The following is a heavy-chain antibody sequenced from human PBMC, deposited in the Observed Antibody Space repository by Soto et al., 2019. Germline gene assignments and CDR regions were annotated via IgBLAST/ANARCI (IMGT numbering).Heavy chain of an antibody. CDR2: IYYSGTT. Sequence: ASETLSLTCAVSGVSVTNGDYYWSWMRQSPGKALEWIGNIYYSGTTSYNPSLNSRLSISIDTSRNQFSLQVTSVTAADTAIYYCARQRRGGYWFNPWGQGTLVTVSS. CDR1: GVSVTNGDYY. CDR3: ARQRRGGYWFNP. V-gene: IGHV4-30-4*01. J-gene: IGHJ5*02.